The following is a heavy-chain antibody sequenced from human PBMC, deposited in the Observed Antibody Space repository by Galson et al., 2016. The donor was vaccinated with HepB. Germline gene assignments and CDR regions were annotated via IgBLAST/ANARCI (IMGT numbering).Heavy chain of an antibody. CDR1: GFTFNTFA. CDR2: TSYDGTNK. D-gene: IGHD6-13*01. V-gene: IGHV3-30-3*01. Sequence: SLRLSCAASGFTFNTFAMHWVRQAPGKGLEWVAVTSYDGTNKYYADSVKGRFTISRDNSKNTLYLQMNSLRAEDTAVCYCARGCIIAAGRSGMDVWGRGTTVAVSS. J-gene: IGHJ6*02. CDR3: ARGCIIAAGRSGMDV.